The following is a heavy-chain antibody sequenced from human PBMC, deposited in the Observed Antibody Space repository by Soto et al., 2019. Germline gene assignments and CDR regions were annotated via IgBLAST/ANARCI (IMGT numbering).Heavy chain of an antibody. CDR1: GGSISSSSYY. CDR2: IYYSGST. D-gene: IGHD5-18*01. J-gene: IGHJ6*02. Sequence: SETLSLTCTVSGGSISSSSYYWGWIRQPPGKGLEWTGSIYYSGSTYYNPSLKSRVTISVDTSKNQFSLKLSSVTAADTAVYYCACIFSGGYGYGFYYYGMDVWGQGTTVTVSS. V-gene: IGHV4-39*01. CDR3: ACIFSGGYGYGFYYYGMDV.